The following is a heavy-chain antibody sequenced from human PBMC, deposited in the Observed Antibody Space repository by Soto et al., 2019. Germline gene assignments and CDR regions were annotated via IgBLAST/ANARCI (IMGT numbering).Heavy chain of an antibody. V-gene: IGHV1-3*04. J-gene: IGHJ5*02. CDR3: ARRYKSAGWFDP. CDR1: GYSFITLE. D-gene: IGHD1-1*01. CDR2: INTANGNT. Sequence: QVQLVQSGAEVKKPGASVRVSSQASGYSFITLEIHWLRQAPEQGLEWMEWINTANGNTEYSQKFQGRDTFTRDTSANTAYMDLSSLRSEDTATYYCARRYKSAGWFDPWGQGTLVTVSS.